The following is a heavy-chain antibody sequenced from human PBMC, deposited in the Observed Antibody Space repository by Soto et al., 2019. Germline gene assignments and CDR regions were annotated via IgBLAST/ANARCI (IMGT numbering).Heavy chain of an antibody. J-gene: IGHJ4*02. D-gene: IGHD1-26*01. CDR2: IYHSGSI. V-gene: IGHV4-30-2*01. CDR3: ARGGSYYDFDY. Sequence: QLQLQESGSGLVKPSQTLSLTCAVSGGSISSGGYSWSWIRQPPGKGLEWIAYIYHSGSIYYNPSLKSRVTLSVDKSKNQFSLKLSSVTAADTAVYYCARGGSYYDFDYWGQGTLDAVSS. CDR1: GGSISSGGYS.